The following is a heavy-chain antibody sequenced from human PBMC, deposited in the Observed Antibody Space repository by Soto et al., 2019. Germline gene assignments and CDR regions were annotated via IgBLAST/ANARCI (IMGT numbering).Heavy chain of an antibody. CDR2: IDYSGST. V-gene: IGHV4-39*02. CDR3: ARDGQWLAFDY. D-gene: IGHD6-19*01. J-gene: IGHJ4*02. CDR1: GGSISSSSYY. Sequence: QLQLQESGPGLVKPSETLSLTCTVSGGSISSSSYYWGWIRKPPGKGLEWIGSIDYSGSTYYNPSLKSRVTISVDTSKNQCSLKLSSGTAADPAVSYCARDGQWLAFDYWGQGTLVTVSS.